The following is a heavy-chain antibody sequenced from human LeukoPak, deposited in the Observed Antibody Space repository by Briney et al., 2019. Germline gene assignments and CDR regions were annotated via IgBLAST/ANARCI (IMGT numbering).Heavy chain of an antibody. V-gene: IGHV3-30*04. Sequence: GGSLRLSCAASGFTFSSYAMHWVRQAPGKGLEWVAVISYDGSNEYYADSVKGRFTISRDNSKNTLYLQMNSLRAEDTAVYYCARDSQTGPEEYYFDYWGQRTLVTVSS. J-gene: IGHJ4*02. CDR2: ISYDGSNE. CDR3: ARDSQTGPEEYYFDY. D-gene: IGHD1-14*01. CDR1: GFTFSSYA.